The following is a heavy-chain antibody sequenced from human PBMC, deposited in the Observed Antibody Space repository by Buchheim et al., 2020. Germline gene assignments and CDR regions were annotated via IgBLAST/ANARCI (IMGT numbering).Heavy chain of an antibody. CDR3: ARDPLLNGGTLDY. CDR2: INSDGSST. CDR1: GFTFSDLW. Sequence: VQLVESGGGLVQPGGSLRLSCAASGFTFSDLWMHWVRQTPGKGLMWVSRINSDGSSTIYGESVKGRFTVSRDNAKSTLYLQMNSPRAEDTGVYYCARDPLLNGGTLDYWGQGT. J-gene: IGHJ4*02. D-gene: IGHD1-1*01. V-gene: IGHV3-74*01.